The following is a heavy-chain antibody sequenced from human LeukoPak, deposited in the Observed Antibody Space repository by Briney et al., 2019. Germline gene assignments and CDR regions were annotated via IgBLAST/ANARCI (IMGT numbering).Heavy chain of an antibody. J-gene: IGHJ6*03. CDR2: IISNGGST. V-gene: IGHV3-64*01. D-gene: IGHD1-26*01. CDR3: ARVRMGATVSDFYYYYMDV. CDR1: GFTFSSYS. Sequence: GGSLRLSCAASGFTFSSYSMHWVRQAPGKGLESVSAIISNGGSTYYANSVKGRFTISRDNFKNTLYLQIGSLRVEDMAVYYCARVRMGATVSDFYYYYMDVWGKGTTVTVAS.